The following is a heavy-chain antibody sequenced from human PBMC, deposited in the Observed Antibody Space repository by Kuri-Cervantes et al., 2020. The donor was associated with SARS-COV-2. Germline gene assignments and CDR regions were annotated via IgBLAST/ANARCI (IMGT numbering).Heavy chain of an antibody. CDR3: ARLIGDGYPRYSFDH. V-gene: IGHV3-21*01. J-gene: IGHJ4*02. D-gene: IGHD5-24*01. Sequence: GESLKISCSASGFTFSSYSINWVRQAPGKGLEWVSSISSWRTYIFYADSVKGRFTLSRDNARNSLYLQMNSLRAEDTAVYYCARLIGDGYPRYSFDHWGQGTLVTVSS. CDR1: GFTFSSYS. CDR2: ISSWRTYI.